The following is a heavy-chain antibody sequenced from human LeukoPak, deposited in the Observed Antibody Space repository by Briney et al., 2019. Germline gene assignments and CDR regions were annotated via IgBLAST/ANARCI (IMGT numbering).Heavy chain of an antibody. D-gene: IGHD5-12*01. Sequence: SETLSLTCAVYGGSFSGYYWTWISQFPGKGLEWIGEINHSGSTNYNPSLKSRVTISVDMSKNQFSLKLSSVTAADTAVFYWARGEDGGYQGGYWGQGTLVTVSS. J-gene: IGHJ4*02. V-gene: IGHV4-34*01. CDR3: ARGEDGGYQGGY. CDR2: INHSGST. CDR1: GGSFSGYY.